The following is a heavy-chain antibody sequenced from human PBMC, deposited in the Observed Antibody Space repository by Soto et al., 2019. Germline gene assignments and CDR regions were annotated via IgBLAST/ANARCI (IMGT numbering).Heavy chain of an antibody. CDR3: AYTTRLATEASGVHYYYMDV. Sequence: SGPTLVNPTQTLALTRTFSGFSLSTTGVAVGWIRQPPGKALEWLALFYWDGDKCYSPSLKSRLTIMKDTSKNQVVLIMTNMDPVDTATYYCAYTTRLATEASGVHYYYMDVWGKGTTVTVSS. CDR1: GFSLSTTGVA. CDR2: FYWDGDK. J-gene: IGHJ6*03. D-gene: IGHD5-12*01. V-gene: IGHV2-5*02.